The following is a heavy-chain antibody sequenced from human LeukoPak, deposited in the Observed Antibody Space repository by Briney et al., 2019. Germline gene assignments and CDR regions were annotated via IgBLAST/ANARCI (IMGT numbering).Heavy chain of an antibody. CDR2: ISGSGGST. CDR3: ARARGAPFGEFLDY. V-gene: IGHV3-23*01. CDR1: GFTFSSYA. J-gene: IGHJ4*02. D-gene: IGHD3-10*01. Sequence: PGGSLRLSCAASGFTFSSYAMSWVRQAPGKGLEWVSAISGSGGSTYYADSVKGRFTISRDNSKNTLYLQMNSLRAEDTAVYYCARARGAPFGEFLDYWGQGTLVTVSS.